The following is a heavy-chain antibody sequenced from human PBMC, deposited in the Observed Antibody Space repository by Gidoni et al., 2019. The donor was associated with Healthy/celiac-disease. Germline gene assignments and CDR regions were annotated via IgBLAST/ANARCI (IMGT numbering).Heavy chain of an antibody. Sequence: QVQLQESGPGLVKPSQTLSLTCTVSGGSISSGGYSWSWSRQHPGKGLEWIGYIYYSGSTYYNPSLKSRVTISVDTSKNQFSLKLSSVTAADTAVYYCARERITMVRGVISAYGMDVWGQGTTVTVSS. J-gene: IGHJ6*02. CDR2: IYYSGST. D-gene: IGHD3-10*01. CDR3: ARERITMVRGVISAYGMDV. V-gene: IGHV4-31*03. CDR1: GGSISSGGYS.